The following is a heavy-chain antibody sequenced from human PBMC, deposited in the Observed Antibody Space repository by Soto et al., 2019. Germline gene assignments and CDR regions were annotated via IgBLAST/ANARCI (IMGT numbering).Heavy chain of an antibody. CDR3: ARDILDIGIAVADAFDI. Sequence: GGSLRLSCAASGFTFSSYSMNWVRQAPGKGLEWVSSISSSSSYIYYADSVKGRFTISRDNAKNSLYLQMNSLRAEDTAVYYCARDILDIGIAVADAFDIWGQGTMVTVSS. J-gene: IGHJ3*02. D-gene: IGHD6-19*01. V-gene: IGHV3-21*01. CDR1: GFTFSSYS. CDR2: ISSSSSYI.